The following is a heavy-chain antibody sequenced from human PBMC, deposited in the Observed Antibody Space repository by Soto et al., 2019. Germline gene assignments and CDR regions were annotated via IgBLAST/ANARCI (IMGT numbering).Heavy chain of an antibody. Sequence: ASVTVSCTVSGYTLTELSMHWVRQAPGKGLEWMGGFDPEDGETIYAQKFQGRVTMTEDTSTDTAYMELSSLRSEDTAVYYCATAKWVFGVETYTEPTFDYWGQGTLVTVSS. CDR1: GYTLTELS. D-gene: IGHD3-3*01. CDR3: ATAKWVFGVETYTEPTFDY. CDR2: FDPEDGET. J-gene: IGHJ4*02. V-gene: IGHV1-24*01.